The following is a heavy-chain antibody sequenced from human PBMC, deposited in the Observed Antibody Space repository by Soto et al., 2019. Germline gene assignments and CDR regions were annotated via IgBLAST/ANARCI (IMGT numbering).Heavy chain of an antibody. J-gene: IGHJ3*02. CDR3: ARANYYDSSGYYPVPDAFDI. CDR1: GGSISSYY. Sequence: QVQLQESGPGLVKPSETLSLTCTVSGGSISSYYWSWIRQPPGKGLEWIGYIYYSGSTNYNPSFKSRVTISVDTSKNQFSLKLSSVTAADTAVYYCARANYYDSSGYYPVPDAFDIWGQGTMVTVSS. D-gene: IGHD3-22*01. CDR2: IYYSGST. V-gene: IGHV4-59*01.